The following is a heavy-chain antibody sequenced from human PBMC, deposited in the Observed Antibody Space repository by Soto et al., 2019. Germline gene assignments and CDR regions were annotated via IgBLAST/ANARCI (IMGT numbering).Heavy chain of an antibody. V-gene: IGHV4-30-2*01. J-gene: IGHJ4*02. CDR1: GGSISSGGYS. CDR2: IYHSGST. Sequence: PSETLSLTCAVSGGSISSGGYSWSWIRQPPGKGLEWIGYIYHSGSTYYNPSLKSRVTISVDRSKNQFSLKLSSVTAADTAVYYCARVGSSSWYYFDYWGQGTLVTVS. D-gene: IGHD6-13*01. CDR3: ARVGSSSWYYFDY.